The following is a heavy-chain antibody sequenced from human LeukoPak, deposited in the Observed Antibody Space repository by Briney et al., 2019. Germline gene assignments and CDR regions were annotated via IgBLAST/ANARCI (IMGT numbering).Heavy chain of an antibody. CDR3: ARYRQNKDTAMVIGFRYWYFDL. CDR1: GGTFSSYA. V-gene: IGHV1-69*13. Sequence: SVKVSCKASGGTFSSYAISWVRQAPGQGLERMGGIIPIFGTANYAQKFQGRVTITADESTSTAYMELSSLRSEDTAVYYCARYRQNKDTAMVIGFRYWYFDLWGRGTLVTVSS. J-gene: IGHJ2*01. D-gene: IGHD5-18*01. CDR2: IIPIFGTA.